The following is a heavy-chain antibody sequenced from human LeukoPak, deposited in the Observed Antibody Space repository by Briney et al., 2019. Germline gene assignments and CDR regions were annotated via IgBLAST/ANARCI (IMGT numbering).Heavy chain of an antibody. CDR2: IDSSSSQI. J-gene: IGHJ6*02. CDR3: ARDSTYSSGWYLPYYYYYGMDV. V-gene: IGHV3-21*01. D-gene: IGHD6-19*01. Sequence: GGSLRLSCVGSGFTFSSFRMNWVRQTPGKGLEWVSWIDSSSSQIDYEDSLQGRFTISRDNAKNSLYLQMNNLRVDDTAVYYCARDSTYSSGWYLPYYYYYGMDVWGQGTTVTVSS. CDR1: GFTFSSFR.